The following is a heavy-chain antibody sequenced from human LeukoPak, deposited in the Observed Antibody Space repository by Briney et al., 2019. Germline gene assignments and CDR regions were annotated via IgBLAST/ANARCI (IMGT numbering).Heavy chain of an antibody. D-gene: IGHD3-3*01. CDR3: ASPTMGYYYGMDV. Sequence: GESLKISCKGSGYSFTSYWIGWVRQMPGKGLEWMGVIYPGDSDTRYSPSFQGQVTISADKSISTAYLQWSSLKASDTAMYYCASPTMGYYYGMDVWGQGTTVTVSS. CDR2: IYPGDSDT. V-gene: IGHV5-51*01. J-gene: IGHJ6*02. CDR1: GYSFTSYW.